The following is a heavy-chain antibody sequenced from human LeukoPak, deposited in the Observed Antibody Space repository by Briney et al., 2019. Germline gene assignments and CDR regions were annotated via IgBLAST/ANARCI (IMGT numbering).Heavy chain of an antibody. J-gene: IGHJ6*04. D-gene: IGHD3-16*01. CDR2: IYWNDDK. CDR1: GFSLSTSGVG. Sequence: SGPTLVKPTQTLTLTCTFSGFSLSTSGVGVGWIRQPPGKALVWLALIYWNDDKRYSPSLKSRLTITKDTSKNQVVLTMTNMDPVDTATYYCAHRDGYDYVWDVWGKGTTVTISS. CDR3: AHRDGYDYVWDV. V-gene: IGHV2-5*01.